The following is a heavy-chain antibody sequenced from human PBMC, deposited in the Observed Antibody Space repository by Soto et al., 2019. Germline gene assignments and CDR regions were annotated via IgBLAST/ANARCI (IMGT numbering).Heavy chain of an antibody. CDR3: AXXXXLLXWFGELPYGMDV. J-gene: IGHJ6*02. D-gene: IGHD3-10*01. V-gene: IGHV1-69*06. CDR2: IIPIFGTA. CDR1: GGTFSSYA. Sequence: GASVKVSCKASGGTFSSYAISWVRQAPGQGLEWMGGIIPIFGTANYAQKFQGRVTITADKSTSTAYMELSSLRSEDTAVYYCAXXXXLLXWFGELPYGMDVWGQGTKVTVSS.